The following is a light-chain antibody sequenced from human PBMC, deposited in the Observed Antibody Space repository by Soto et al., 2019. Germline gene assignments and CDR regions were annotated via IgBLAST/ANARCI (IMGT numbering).Light chain of an antibody. V-gene: IGKV1-5*03. CDR1: QSISTW. J-gene: IGKJ4*01. Sequence: DIQMTQSPSTLPASVGDRVTITCRANQSISTWLAWYQQKPGKAPNLLIYKASRLETGVPSRFSGSGSGTEFTLTISFLKPDDFATHYCQQYNSYSPLTFGGGTKVDIK. CDR2: KAS. CDR3: QQYNSYSPLT.